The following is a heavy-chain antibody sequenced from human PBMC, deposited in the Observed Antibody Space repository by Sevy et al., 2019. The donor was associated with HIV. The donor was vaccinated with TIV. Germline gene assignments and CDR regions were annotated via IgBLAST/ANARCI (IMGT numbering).Heavy chain of an antibody. CDR3: ARDRVAAAGWGYYYYGMDV. CDR1: GGSISSYY. J-gene: IGHJ6*02. Sequence: SETLSLTCTVSGGSISSYYWSWIRQPPGKGVEWIGYIYYSGSTNYNPPLKSRVTISVDTSKNQFSLKLSSVTAADTAVYYCARDRVAAAGWGYYYYGMDVWGQGTTVTVSS. V-gene: IGHV4-59*01. D-gene: IGHD6-13*01. CDR2: IYYSGST.